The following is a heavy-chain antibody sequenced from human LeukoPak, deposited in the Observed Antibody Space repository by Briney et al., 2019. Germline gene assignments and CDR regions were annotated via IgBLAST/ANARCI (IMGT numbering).Heavy chain of an antibody. CDR2: ISGSGGST. CDR1: GFTFSSYA. J-gene: IGHJ4*02. Sequence: GGPLRLSCAASGFTFSSYAMSWVRQAPGKGLEWVSAISGSGGSTYYADSVKGRFTISRDNSKNTLYLQMNSLRAEDTAVYYCAKDSYGHSSGWYGGDYWGQGTLVTVSS. CDR3: AKDSYGHSSGWYGGDY. D-gene: IGHD6-19*01. V-gene: IGHV3-23*01.